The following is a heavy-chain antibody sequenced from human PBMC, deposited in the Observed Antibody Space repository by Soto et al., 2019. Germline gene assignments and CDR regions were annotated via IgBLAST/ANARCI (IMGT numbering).Heavy chain of an antibody. Sequence: SETLSLTCTVSGGSISSSSYYWGWIRQPPGKGLEWIGSIYYSGNTYYNPSLKSRVTISVDTAKNQFSLKLSSVTAADTAVYWCARDPVDGYAFFDSWGQGALVTVSS. D-gene: IGHD5-12*01. CDR1: GGSISSSSYY. CDR3: ARDPVDGYAFFDS. V-gene: IGHV4-39*07. CDR2: IYYSGNT. J-gene: IGHJ5*02.